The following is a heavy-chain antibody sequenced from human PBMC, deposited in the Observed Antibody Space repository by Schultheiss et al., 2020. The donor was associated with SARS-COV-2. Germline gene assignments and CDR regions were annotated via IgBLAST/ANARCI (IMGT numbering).Heavy chain of an antibody. V-gene: IGHV3-11*01. Sequence: GESLKISCAASGFTVSSNYMSWVRQAPGKGLEWVSYISSSGSTIYYADSVKGRFTISRDNAKNSLYLQMNSLRAEDTAVYYCARGQWELLHGYYYGMDVWGQGTTVTVSS. CDR1: GFTVSSNY. J-gene: IGHJ6*02. CDR2: ISSSGSTI. D-gene: IGHD1-26*01. CDR3: ARGQWELLHGYYYGMDV.